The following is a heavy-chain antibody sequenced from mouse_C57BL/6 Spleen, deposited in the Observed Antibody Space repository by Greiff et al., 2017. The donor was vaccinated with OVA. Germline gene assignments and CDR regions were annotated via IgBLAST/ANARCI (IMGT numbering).Heavy chain of an antibody. CDR2: ISDGGSYT. Sequence: DVMLVESGGGLVKPGGSLKLSCAASGFTFSSYAMSWVRQTPEKRLEWVATISDGGSYTYYPDNVKGRFTISRDNAKNNLYLQMSHLKSEDTAMYYCARRDYDGSAWFAYWGQGTLVTVSA. V-gene: IGHV5-4*03. D-gene: IGHD2-4*01. CDR3: ARRDYDGSAWFAY. J-gene: IGHJ3*01. CDR1: GFTFSSYA.